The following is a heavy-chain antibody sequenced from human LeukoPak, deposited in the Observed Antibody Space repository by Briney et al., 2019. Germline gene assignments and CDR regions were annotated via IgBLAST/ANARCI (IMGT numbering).Heavy chain of an antibody. V-gene: IGHV1-18*01. Sequence: ASVKVSCKASGYTFTSYGISWVRQAPGQGLEWMGWISAYNGNTNYAQKFQGRVTITADKSTSTAYMELSSLRSEDTAVYYCASLYGSGSYFGNDYWGQGTLVTVSS. J-gene: IGHJ4*02. CDR1: GYTFTSYG. CDR2: ISAYNGNT. CDR3: ASLYGSGSYFGNDY. D-gene: IGHD3-10*01.